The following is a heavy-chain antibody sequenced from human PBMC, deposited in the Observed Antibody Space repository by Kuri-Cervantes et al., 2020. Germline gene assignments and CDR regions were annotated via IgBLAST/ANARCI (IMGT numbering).Heavy chain of an antibody. D-gene: IGHD3-10*01. V-gene: IGHV3-30*18. CDR2: ISYDGSNK. CDR3: AKDRSSFDPKYYYYYYGMDV. J-gene: IGHJ6*02. Sequence: GESLKISCAASGFTFSSYGMHWVRPAPGKGLEWVAVISYDGSNKYYADSVKGRFTISRDNSKNTLYLQMNSLRAEDTAVYYCAKDRSSFDPKYYYYYYGMDVWGQGTTVTVSS. CDR1: GFTFSSYG.